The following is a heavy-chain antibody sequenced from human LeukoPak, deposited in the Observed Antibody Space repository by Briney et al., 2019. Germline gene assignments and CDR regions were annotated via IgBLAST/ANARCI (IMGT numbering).Heavy chain of an antibody. D-gene: IGHD3-9*01. CDR2: IYTSGST. V-gene: IGHV4-61*02. CDR3: ARETGWNFFDY. J-gene: IGHJ4*02. Sequence: PSETLSLTCTVSGGSISSGSYYWSWIRQPAGKGLEWIGRIYTSGSTNYSPSLKSRVTISLDTSQNQFSLKVTSVTAADTAVYYCARETGWNFFDYWGQGTPVTVSS. CDR1: GGSISSGSYY.